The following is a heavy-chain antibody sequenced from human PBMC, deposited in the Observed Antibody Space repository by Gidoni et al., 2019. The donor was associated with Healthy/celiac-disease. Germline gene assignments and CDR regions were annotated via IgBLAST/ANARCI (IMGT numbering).Heavy chain of an antibody. CDR3: ARSQGYCSSTSCSGGLRDY. CDR2: ISYDGSNK. D-gene: IGHD2-2*01. CDR1: GFTFSSYA. Sequence: QVPLVESGGGVVQPGRSLRLSCAASGFTFSSYAMHWVRQAPGKGLEWVAVISYDGSNKYYADSVKGRLTISRDNSKNTLYLQMNSLRAEDTAVYYCARSQGYCSSTSCSGGLRDYWGQGTLVTVSS. V-gene: IGHV3-30-3*01. J-gene: IGHJ4*02.